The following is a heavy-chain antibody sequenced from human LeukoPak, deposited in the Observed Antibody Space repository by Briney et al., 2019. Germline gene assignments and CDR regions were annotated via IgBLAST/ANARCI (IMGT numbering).Heavy chain of an antibody. Sequence: GGSLKLSCAASGFTFSAFDIHWVRQAPGEGLEWVSVIYSGGSTYYADSVKGRFTISRDNSKNTLYLQMNSLRAEDTAVYYCARASQTGTYDYWGQGTLVTVSS. CDR2: IYSGGST. CDR1: GFTFSAFD. V-gene: IGHV3-66*02. D-gene: IGHD1-7*01. CDR3: ARASQTGTYDY. J-gene: IGHJ4*02.